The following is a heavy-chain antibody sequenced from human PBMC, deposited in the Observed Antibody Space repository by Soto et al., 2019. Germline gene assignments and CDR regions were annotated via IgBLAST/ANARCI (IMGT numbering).Heavy chain of an antibody. CDR3: ATSFITTIGTTA. D-gene: IGHD1-1*01. V-gene: IGHV3-48*01. CDR1: GFTFSNFG. J-gene: IGHJ4*02. Sequence: EVQLVESGGGVVQPGGSLRLSCEASGFTFSNFGINWVRQAPGKGLEWVSHISSSSTTIYYAESVKGRFTISRDNAKNLLYMQMSSLRGEDTAVSYCATSFITTIGTTAWGQGTLVTVSS. CDR2: ISSSSTTI.